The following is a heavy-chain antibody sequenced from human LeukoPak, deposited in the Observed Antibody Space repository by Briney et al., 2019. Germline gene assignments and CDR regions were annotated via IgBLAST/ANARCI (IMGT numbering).Heavy chain of an antibody. CDR3: ARDLCGDQPFDY. V-gene: IGHV4-59*01. D-gene: IGHD4-17*01. CDR1: GGSISSYY. CDR2: IYYSGST. Sequence: SSETLSLTCTVSGGSISSYYWSWIRQPPGKGLEWIGYIYYSGSTNYNPSLKSRVTISVDTSKNQFSLKLSSVTAADTAVYYCARDLCGDQPFDYWGQGTLVTVSS. J-gene: IGHJ4*02.